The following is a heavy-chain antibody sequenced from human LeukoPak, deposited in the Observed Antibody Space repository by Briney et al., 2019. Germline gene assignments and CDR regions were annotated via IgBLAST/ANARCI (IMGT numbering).Heavy chain of an antibody. CDR1: GFTFSSYS. Sequence: PGGSLRLSCAASGFTFSSYSMNWVRQAPGKGLEWVANMKQDGSEKYYVDSVMGRFTISRDNAKNSLYLQMNSLRAEDTAVYYCARDKIVGATTLDYWGQGTLVTVSS. CDR3: ARDKIVGATTLDY. V-gene: IGHV3-7*01. D-gene: IGHD1-26*01. CDR2: MKQDGSEK. J-gene: IGHJ4*02.